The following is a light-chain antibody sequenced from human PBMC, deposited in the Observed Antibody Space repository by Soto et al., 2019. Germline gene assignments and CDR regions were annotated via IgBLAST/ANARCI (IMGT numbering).Light chain of an antibody. Sequence: EVLMTQSPATLSVSPGDRATLSCRASQRISSNLAWYQQKPGQAPRLLIYGASTRATGIPARFSGSGSGTEFTLTISSLQSEDFAVYFCQQYNDWPPFTFGQGTRLEIK. J-gene: IGKJ5*01. CDR3: QQYNDWPPFT. CDR2: GAS. V-gene: IGKV3-15*01. CDR1: QRISSN.